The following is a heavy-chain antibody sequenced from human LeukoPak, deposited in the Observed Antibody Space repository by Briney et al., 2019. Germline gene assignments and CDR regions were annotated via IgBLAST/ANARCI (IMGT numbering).Heavy chain of an antibody. V-gene: IGHV3-33*01. CDR1: GFTFSSYG. Sequence: GGPLRLSCAASGFTFSSYGMHWVRQAPGKGLEWVAVIWYDGSNKYYADSVKGRFTISRDNSKDTLYLQMNSLRAEDTAVYYCARGIDSDYDFDYWGQGTLVTVSS. CDR3: ARGIDSDYDFDY. CDR2: IWYDGSNK. J-gene: IGHJ4*02. D-gene: IGHD5-12*01.